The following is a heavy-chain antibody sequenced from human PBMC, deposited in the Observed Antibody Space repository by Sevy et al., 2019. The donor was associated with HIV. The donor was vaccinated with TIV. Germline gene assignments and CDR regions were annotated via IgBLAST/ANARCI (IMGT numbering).Heavy chain of an antibody. CDR2: IRNKADSYTT. CDR3: ATHAGIAAAGRVFDY. Sequence: GGYLRLSCAASGFTFSDHYMEWVRQAPGKGLEWVGRIRNKADSYTTEYAASEKGRFTISRDDSKNSLYLLMNSLKTEDAAVPSCATHAGIAAAGRVFDYWGQGTLVTVSS. V-gene: IGHV3-72*01. J-gene: IGHJ4*02. D-gene: IGHD6-13*01. CDR1: GFTFSDHY.